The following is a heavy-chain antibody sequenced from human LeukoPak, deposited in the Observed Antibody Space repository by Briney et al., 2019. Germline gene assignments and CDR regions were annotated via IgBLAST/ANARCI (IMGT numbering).Heavy chain of an antibody. V-gene: IGHV1-2*06. D-gene: IGHD6-19*01. J-gene: IGHJ5*02. Sequence: ASVKVSLKASGYTYTDYYMHWVRQAPGQGLEWMGLINPNSGGTNYAQKFQGRVTMTRDTSISTAYMELSRVRSDDTAVYYCARVDPVAGIPWGQGTLVTVSS. CDR3: ARVDPVAGIP. CDR2: INPNSGGT. CDR1: GYTYTDYY.